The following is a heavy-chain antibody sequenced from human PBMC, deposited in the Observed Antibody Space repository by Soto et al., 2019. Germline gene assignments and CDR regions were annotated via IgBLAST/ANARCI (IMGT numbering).Heavy chain of an antibody. CDR3: ARITIFGVVPYYYYYGMDV. D-gene: IGHD3-3*01. CDR2: INHSGST. CDR1: VGSFIGYY. V-gene: IGHV4-34*01. Sequence: SETLSLTCAVYVGSFIGYYWSWIRQPPGKGLEWIGEINHSGSTNYNPSLKSRVTISVDTSKNQFSLKLSSVTAADTAVYYCARITIFGVVPYYYYYGMDVWGQGTTVTVSS. J-gene: IGHJ6*02.